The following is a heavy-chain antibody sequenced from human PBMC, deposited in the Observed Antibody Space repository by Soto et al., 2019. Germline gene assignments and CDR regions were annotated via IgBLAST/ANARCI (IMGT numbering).Heavy chain of an antibody. D-gene: IGHD5-18*01. CDR1: GYTFTSYG. J-gene: IGHJ4*02. CDR3: ARVIPLWPPDY. Sequence: QVQLVQSGAEVKKPGASVKVSCKASGYTFTSYGISWVRQAPGQGLEWMGYISTNHGNTDYAQKFQGRVTMTRDTSTSTVYMELRSLRSDDTALYYCARVIPLWPPDYWGQGTVVTVSS. CDR2: ISTNHGNT. V-gene: IGHV1-18*01.